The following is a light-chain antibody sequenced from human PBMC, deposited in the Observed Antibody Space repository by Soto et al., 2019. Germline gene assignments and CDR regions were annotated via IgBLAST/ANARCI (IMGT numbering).Light chain of an antibody. Sequence: EIVLTQSPGTLSLSPGERATLSCRASQSVSSSYLAWYQQKPGQAPRLLIYGASFRATGIPDRFSGSGSGPDFTLTISRLEPEDFAVYYCQQYGSSPGTFGQGTKVEIK. CDR1: QSVSSSY. J-gene: IGKJ1*01. CDR2: GAS. CDR3: QQYGSSPGT. V-gene: IGKV3-20*01.